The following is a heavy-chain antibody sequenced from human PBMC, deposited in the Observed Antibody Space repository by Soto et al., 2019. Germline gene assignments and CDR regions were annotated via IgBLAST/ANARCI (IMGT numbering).Heavy chain of an antibody. V-gene: IGHV1-8*01. Sequence: QVQLVQSGAEVKKPGASVKVSCKASGYTFTSYDINWVRQATGQGLEWMGWMNPNSGNTGYAQKFQGRVTMTRNTSISTAYMELSSVRSEDTAVYYCARERAAAGSNWFDPWGQGTLVTVSS. CDR2: MNPNSGNT. D-gene: IGHD6-13*01. CDR1: GYTFTSYD. CDR3: ARERAAAGSNWFDP. J-gene: IGHJ5*02.